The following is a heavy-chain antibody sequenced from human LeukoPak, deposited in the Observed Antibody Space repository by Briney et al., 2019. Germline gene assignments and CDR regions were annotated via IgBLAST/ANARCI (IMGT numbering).Heavy chain of an antibody. CDR1: GFTFSSYA. Sequence: GGSLRLSCAASGFTFSSYAMSWVRQAPGKGLEWVSAISGSGGSTYYADSVKGRFTISRDNSKNTLYLQMNSLRAEDTAVYYCAKMPHYDFWSGYFDYWGQGTLVTVSS. V-gene: IGHV3-23*01. D-gene: IGHD3-3*01. J-gene: IGHJ4*02. CDR3: AKMPHYDFWSGYFDY. CDR2: ISGSGGST.